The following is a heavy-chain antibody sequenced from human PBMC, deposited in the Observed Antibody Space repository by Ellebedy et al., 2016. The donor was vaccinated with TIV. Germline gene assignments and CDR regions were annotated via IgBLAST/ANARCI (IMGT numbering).Heavy chain of an antibody. CDR1: GFSVSGHF. V-gene: IGHV3-66*01. J-gene: IGHJ5*02. CDR2: IYSGGGT. CDR3: ARDPGGGGAYGDNWFDP. D-gene: IGHD4-17*01. Sequence: GESLKISCAVSGFSVSGHFMSWVRQAPGKGLEWVSIIYSGGGTNYTDSARGRFTISRDDSKNTLSLQMNSLRAEDTAVYYCARDPGGGGAYGDNWFDPWGRGTLVTVSS.